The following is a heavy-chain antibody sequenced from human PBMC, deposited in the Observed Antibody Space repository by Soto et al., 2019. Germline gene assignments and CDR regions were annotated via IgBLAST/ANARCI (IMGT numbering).Heavy chain of an antibody. Sequence: PSQTLSLTCAISGDSVSSNSAAWNWIRQSPSRGLEWLGRTYYRSKWYNDYAVSVKSRITINPDTSKNQFSLQLNSVTPEDTAVYYCAREGISRYSSSWAHWFDPWGQGTLVTVSS. V-gene: IGHV6-1*01. CDR2: TYYRSKWYN. D-gene: IGHD6-13*01. CDR1: GDSVSSNSAA. CDR3: AREGISRYSSSWAHWFDP. J-gene: IGHJ5*02.